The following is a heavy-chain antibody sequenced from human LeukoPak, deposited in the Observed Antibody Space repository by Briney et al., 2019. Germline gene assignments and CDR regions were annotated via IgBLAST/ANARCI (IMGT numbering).Heavy chain of an antibody. CDR1: GFTFSNYA. V-gene: IGHV3-23*01. Sequence: PGGSLRLSCAASGFTFSNYAMGWVRQAPGKGLEWVSSISDSGTTTYYADSVKGRFAISRDNSKNTLYLQMNSLRAEDTALYYCAKGFARLLNANWFDPWGQGTLVTVSS. CDR2: ISDSGTTT. D-gene: IGHD2-15*01. CDR3: AKGFARLLNANWFDP. J-gene: IGHJ5*02.